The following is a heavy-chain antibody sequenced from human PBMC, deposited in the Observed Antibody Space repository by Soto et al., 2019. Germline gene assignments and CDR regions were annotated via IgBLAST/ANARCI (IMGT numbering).Heavy chain of an antibody. V-gene: IGHV1-46*01. CDR1: GYIFTSYY. CDR2: INPSGGTT. D-gene: IGHD2-2*01. Sequence: ASVKVSCKTSGYIFTSYYIHWVRQAPGQGLEWMGIINPSGGTTTYAQKFQGRVTMTRDTSTSTVYMELSRLRSEDTAVYYCARGPATAPDAYWGLGTLVTVSS. CDR3: ARGPATAPDAY. J-gene: IGHJ4*02.